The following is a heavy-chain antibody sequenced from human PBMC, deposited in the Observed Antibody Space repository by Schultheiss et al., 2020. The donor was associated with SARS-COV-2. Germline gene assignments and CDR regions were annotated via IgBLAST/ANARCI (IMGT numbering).Heavy chain of an antibody. CDR1: GYTFTSYA. J-gene: IGHJ6*02. D-gene: IGHD1-1*01. CDR3: ARDRGYGTARYGMDV. CDR2: ISAYNGNT. Sequence: ASVKVSCKASGYTFTSYAISWVRQAPGQGLEWMGWISAYNGNTNYAQKLQGRVTMTTDTSTSTAYMELRSLRSDDTAVYYCARDRGYGTARYGMDVWGQGTTVTVSS. V-gene: IGHV1-18*01.